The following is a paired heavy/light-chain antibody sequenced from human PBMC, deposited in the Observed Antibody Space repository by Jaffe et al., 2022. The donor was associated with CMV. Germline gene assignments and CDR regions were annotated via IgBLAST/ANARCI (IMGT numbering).Light chain of an antibody. V-gene: IGKV3-20*01. CDR2: GAS. Sequence: EIVLTQSPVTLSLSPGESATLSCRASQTVHSGYLAWYQQKPGQAPRLLISGASNRATGIPDRFSGGGSGTDFTLTISRLEADDFAVYYCQQYGDSPLMFTFGQGTKLEIK. J-gene: IGKJ2*01. CDR1: QTVHSGY. CDR3: QQYGDSPLMFT.
Heavy chain of an antibody. CDR1: GGSIATRSYY. CDR2: VYYSGRT. Sequence: QVQLQESGPGWVKPSETLSLTCTVSGGSIATRSYYWGWIRQTPGKGLEWIGSVYYSGRTYYNPSLKSRVTLSADPSRDYFSLTLNSVTAADTAVYYCARHKYGSGSFNKGTLGYFDPWGQGTRVTVSS. J-gene: IGHJ5*02. CDR3: ARHKYGSGSFNKGTLGYFDP. V-gene: IGHV4-39*01. D-gene: IGHD3-10*01.